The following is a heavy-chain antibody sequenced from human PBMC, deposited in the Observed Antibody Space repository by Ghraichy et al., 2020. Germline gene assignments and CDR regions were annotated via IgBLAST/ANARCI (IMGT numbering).Heavy chain of an antibody. J-gene: IGHJ5*02. Sequence: SETLSLTCAVYGGSFSGYYWSWIRQPPGKGLEWIGEINHSGSTNYNPSLKSRVTISVDTSKNQFSLKLSSVTAADTAVYYCARGGGGVPAAHYHWFYPWGQGTLVTVSS. CDR1: GGSFSGYY. V-gene: IGHV4-34*01. CDR2: INHSGST. CDR3: ARGGGGVPAAHYHWFYP. D-gene: IGHD2-2*01.